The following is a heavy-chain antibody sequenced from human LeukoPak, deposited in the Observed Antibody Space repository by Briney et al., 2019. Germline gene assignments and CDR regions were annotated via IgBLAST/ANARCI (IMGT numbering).Heavy chain of an antibody. V-gene: IGHV3-7*01. CDR1: GFIFSSYW. Sequence: PGGSLRLSGAASGFIFSSYWMSWVRQAPGKGLEWVANIKQDGSEKYYVDSVKGRFTVSRDNAKNSLYLQMNSLRAEDTAVYYCARESWVGKSYYYYYAMDVWGQGNTVTVSS. CDR2: IKQDGSEK. D-gene: IGHD2-15*01. CDR3: ARESWVGKSYYYYYAMDV. J-gene: IGHJ6*02.